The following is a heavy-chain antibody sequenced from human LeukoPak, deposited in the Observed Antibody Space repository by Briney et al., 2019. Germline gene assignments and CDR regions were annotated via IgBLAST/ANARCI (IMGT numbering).Heavy chain of an antibody. J-gene: IGHJ4*02. Sequence: SETLSLTCAVYGGSFSGSNWSWIRQPPGKGLEWIGEIYHSGSTNYNPSLKSRVTISLDKSKNQFSLKLSSVTAADTAVYYCARDQDYWGQGALVTVSS. CDR2: IYHSGST. V-gene: IGHV4-34*01. CDR3: ARDQDY. CDR1: GGSFSGSN.